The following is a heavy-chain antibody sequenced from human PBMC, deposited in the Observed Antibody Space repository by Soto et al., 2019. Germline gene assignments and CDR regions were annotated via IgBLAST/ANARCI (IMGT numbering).Heavy chain of an antibody. CDR2: ISGSTNTI. J-gene: IGHJ6*02. CDR3: ARESLALRYGLDV. Sequence: ESGGCLVQRGGSLRLSCAASGFTFSSYSINWFRQAPVKGLEWVSYISGSTNTIYYADSVKGRFTISRDNAKNSLYLQMNILRDEDTAVYYCARESLALRYGLDVWGQGTTVPVSS. D-gene: IGHD3-3*02. V-gene: IGHV3-48*02. CDR1: GFTFSSYS.